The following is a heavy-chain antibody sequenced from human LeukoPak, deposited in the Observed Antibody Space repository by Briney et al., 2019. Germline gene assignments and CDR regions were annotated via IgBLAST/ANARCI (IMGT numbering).Heavy chain of an antibody. CDR3: ARDDRAYCSSTSCPGDYYYYGMDV. D-gene: IGHD2-2*01. V-gene: IGHV4-30-4*01. J-gene: IGHJ6*02. CDR1: GGSISSGDHY. Sequence: PSETLSPTCTISGGSISSGDHYWSWIRQPPGKGLEWIVYIYYSGSTYYNPSLKSQVTISVDTSKNQFSLKLSSVTAADTAVYYCARDDRAYCSSTSCPGDYYYYGMDVWGQGTTVTVSS. CDR2: IYYSGST.